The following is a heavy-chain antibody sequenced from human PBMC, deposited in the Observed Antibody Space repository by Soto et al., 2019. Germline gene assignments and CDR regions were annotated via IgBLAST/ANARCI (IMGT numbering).Heavy chain of an antibody. CDR3: ARSHSSGWYFVY. Sequence: QVQLVQSGAEVKKPGASVKVSCKASGYTFTSYAMHWVRQAPGQRLEWMGWINAGNGNTKYSQKFQGRVTITRDTSASTAYMELSSLRSEDTAVYYCARSHSSGWYFVYWGQGTLVTVSS. J-gene: IGHJ4*02. V-gene: IGHV1-3*01. D-gene: IGHD6-19*01. CDR1: GYTFTSYA. CDR2: INAGNGNT.